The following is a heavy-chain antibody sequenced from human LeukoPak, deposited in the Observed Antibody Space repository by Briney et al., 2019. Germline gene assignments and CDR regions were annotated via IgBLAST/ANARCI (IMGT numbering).Heavy chain of an antibody. V-gene: IGHV3-7*01. Sequence: GGSLRLSCEASGFTFSAHWMSWVRQAPGKGLEWVASIYPDGSQKYYLDSVRGRFTISRDNTKNSLYLQMFSLGAEDTAVYYCARLLGTSTTYDYWGQGNLVTVSS. CDR1: GFTFSAHW. J-gene: IGHJ4*02. CDR2: IYPDGSQK. CDR3: ARLLGTSTTYDY. D-gene: IGHD1-1*01.